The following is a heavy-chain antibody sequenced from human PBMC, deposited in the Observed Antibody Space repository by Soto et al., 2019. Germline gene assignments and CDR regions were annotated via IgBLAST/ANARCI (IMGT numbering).Heavy chain of an antibody. V-gene: IGHV3-7*01. Sequence: EVQLVESGGGLVQPGGSLRLSCAASGFTFSSYWMSWVRQAPGKGLEWVANIKQDGSEKYYVDSVKGRFTISRDNAKNSLYLQMNSLRAEDTAVYYCARVYSGYDLRPYAFDIWGQGTMVTVSS. J-gene: IGHJ3*02. CDR3: ARVYSGYDLRPYAFDI. D-gene: IGHD5-12*01. CDR2: IKQDGSEK. CDR1: GFTFSSYW.